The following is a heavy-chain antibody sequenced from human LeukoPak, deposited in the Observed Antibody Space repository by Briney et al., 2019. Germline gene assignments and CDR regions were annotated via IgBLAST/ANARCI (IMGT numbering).Heavy chain of an antibody. J-gene: IGHJ6*03. Sequence: HPGGSLRLSCAASGFTFSSYSMNWVRQAPGKGLEWVSAISGSGGSKYYADSVKGRFTISRDNSKNTLYLQMNSLRVEDTAVYYCAKDSKIVGPTFRSYHYMDVWGKGTTVTVSS. CDR1: GFTFSSYS. D-gene: IGHD1-26*01. V-gene: IGHV3-23*01. CDR3: AKDSKIVGPTFRSYHYMDV. CDR2: ISGSGGSK.